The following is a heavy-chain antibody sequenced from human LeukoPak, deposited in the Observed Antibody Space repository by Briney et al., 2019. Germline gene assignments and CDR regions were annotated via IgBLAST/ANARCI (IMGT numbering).Heavy chain of an antibody. CDR1: GFTVSSNC. Sequence: GGSLRLSCAASGFTVSSNCMSWVRQAPGKGLEWVSVIYSGGSTYYADSVKGRFTISRDNSKNTLYLQMNSLRAEDTAVYYCAREYRGSSGWYQGYWGQGILVTVSS. CDR3: AREYRGSSGWYQGY. V-gene: IGHV3-53*01. CDR2: IYSGGST. J-gene: IGHJ4*02. D-gene: IGHD6-19*01.